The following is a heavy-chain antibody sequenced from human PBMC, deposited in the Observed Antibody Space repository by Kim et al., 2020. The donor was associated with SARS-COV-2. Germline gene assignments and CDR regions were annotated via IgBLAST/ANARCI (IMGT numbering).Heavy chain of an antibody. D-gene: IGHD3-3*01. Sequence: RVTISGDTSKNQFSLKLSSVTAADTAVYYCARGRYDFWSGYPGPIDAFDIWGQGTMVTVSS. CDR3: ARGRYDFWSGYPGPIDAFDI. J-gene: IGHJ3*02. V-gene: IGHV4-59*09.